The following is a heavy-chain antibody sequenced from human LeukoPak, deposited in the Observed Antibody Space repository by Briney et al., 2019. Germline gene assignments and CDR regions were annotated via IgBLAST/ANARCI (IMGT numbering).Heavy chain of an antibody. CDR1: GFTFSSYG. V-gene: IGHV3-30*03. J-gene: IGHJ3*02. CDR3: AGSGSYYELDAFDI. Sequence: GGSLRLSCAASGFTFSSYGTHWVRQPPGKGLEWGAVISYDGSNKNYADSVKGRFTISRDNSKNTLYLQMNSLRAEDTAVYYCAGSGSYYELDAFDIWGQGTMVTVSS. CDR2: ISYDGSNK. D-gene: IGHD1-26*01.